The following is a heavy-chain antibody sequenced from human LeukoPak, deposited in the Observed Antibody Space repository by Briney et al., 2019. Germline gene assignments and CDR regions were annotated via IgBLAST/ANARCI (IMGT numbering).Heavy chain of an antibody. Sequence: GGSQRLSCAASGFTFDDYAMHWVRQAPGKRLEWVSLISGDGGSTYYADSVKGRFTISRDNSKNSLYLQMNSLRTEDTALYYCAKVRGWQAPFAYWGQGTLVTVYS. CDR1: GFTFDDYA. CDR2: ISGDGGST. CDR3: AKVRGWQAPFAY. J-gene: IGHJ4*02. D-gene: IGHD6-19*01. V-gene: IGHV3-43*02.